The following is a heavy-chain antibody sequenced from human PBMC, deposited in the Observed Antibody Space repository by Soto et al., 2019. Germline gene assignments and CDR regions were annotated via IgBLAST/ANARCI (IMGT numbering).Heavy chain of an antibody. CDR2: TYYRSKWYN. Sequence: QEQLQQSGPGLVKPSQTLSLTCAISGDSVSKNSATWNWIRQSPARGLEWLGRTYYRSKWYNDYAVSVKSRITINPYTSKNQFSLQLNSVTPEDTAVYYCARGSLRGGNWYFDLWGHGTLVTVSS. D-gene: IGHD3-16*01. CDR1: GDSVSKNSAT. J-gene: IGHJ2*01. V-gene: IGHV6-1*01. CDR3: ARGSLRGGNWYFDL.